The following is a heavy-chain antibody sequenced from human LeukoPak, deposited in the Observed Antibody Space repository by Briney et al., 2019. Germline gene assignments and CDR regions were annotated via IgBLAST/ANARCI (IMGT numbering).Heavy chain of an antibody. CDR3: ARHEYSGIYYGLSWFDP. CDR1: GGSISSSGYY. CDR2: IYYSGST. J-gene: IGHJ5*02. D-gene: IGHD1-26*01. V-gene: IGHV4-39*01. Sequence: KPSETLSLTCTVSGGSISSSGYYWGWIRQPPGKVLEWIASIYYSGSTYYNPSLKSRVTISVDTSKNQLSLKLSSLTAADTAVYYCARHEYSGIYYGLSWFDPWGQGTLVTVSS.